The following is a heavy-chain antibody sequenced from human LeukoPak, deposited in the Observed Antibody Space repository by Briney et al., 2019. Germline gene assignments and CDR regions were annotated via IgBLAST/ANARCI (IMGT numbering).Heavy chain of an antibody. Sequence: SETLSLSCTVSGGSISNPYWTWIRQPPGKGLEWIGHIYYSGSTNYNPSLKSRVTISVDTSKNQFSLKLTSVNAADTAVYYCARERYYGSGSNWFDPWGQGTLVTVSS. CDR3: ARERYYGSGSNWFDP. CDR2: IYYSGST. V-gene: IGHV4-59*11. CDR1: GGSISNPY. J-gene: IGHJ5*02. D-gene: IGHD3-10*01.